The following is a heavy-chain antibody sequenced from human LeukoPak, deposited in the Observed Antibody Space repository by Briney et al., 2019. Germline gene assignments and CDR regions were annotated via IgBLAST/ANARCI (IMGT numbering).Heavy chain of an antibody. J-gene: IGHJ4*02. V-gene: IGHV4-38-2*02. D-gene: IGHD2-2*01. CDR1: GYSISSGYY. CDR3: ARGYCSSTSCYELDY. Sequence: SETLSLTCTVSGYSISSGYYWGWIRQPPGKGLEWIGSIYHSGSTYYNPSLKSRVTISVDTSKNQFSLKLSSVTAADTAVYYCARGYCSSTSCYELDYWGQGTLVTVSS. CDR2: IYHSGST.